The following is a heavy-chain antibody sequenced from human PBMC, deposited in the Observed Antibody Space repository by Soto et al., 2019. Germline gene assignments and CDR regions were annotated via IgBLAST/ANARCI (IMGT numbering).Heavy chain of an antibody. V-gene: IGHV3-23*01. CDR3: AKDSTHIVVVPAAKVYYYYYMDV. J-gene: IGHJ6*03. CDR1: GFTFSSYA. CDR2: ISGSGGST. Sequence: GGSLRLSCAASGFTFSSYAMSWVRQAPGKGLEWVSAISGSGGSTYYADSVKGRFTISRDNSKNALYLQMNSLRAEDTAVYYCAKDSTHIVVVPAAKVYYYYYMDVWGKGTTVTVSS. D-gene: IGHD2-2*01.